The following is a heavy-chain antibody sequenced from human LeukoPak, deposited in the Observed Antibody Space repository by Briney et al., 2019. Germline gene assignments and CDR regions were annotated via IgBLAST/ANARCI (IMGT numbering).Heavy chain of an antibody. Sequence: ASVKVSFKASGYTFTGYNMHWVRQAPGQGPEWMGWINPNSGGTNSAQKFQGRVTMTRDTSISTAYMELSRLRSDDTAVYYCARAYSELLWFGEWGYWGQGTLVTVSS. J-gene: IGHJ4*02. V-gene: IGHV1-2*02. CDR3: ARAYSELLWFGEWGY. D-gene: IGHD3-10*01. CDR1: GYTFTGYN. CDR2: INPNSGGT.